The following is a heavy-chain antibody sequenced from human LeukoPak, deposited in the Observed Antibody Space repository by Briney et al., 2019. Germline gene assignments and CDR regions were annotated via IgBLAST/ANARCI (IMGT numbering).Heavy chain of an antibody. Sequence: GGSLRLSCAASGFTFSSYAMHWVRQAPGKGLEWVAVISYDGSNKYYADSVKGRFTISRDNSKNTLYLQMNSLRAEDTAVYYCARGYSPTLRTTGNDYWGQGTLVTVSS. J-gene: IGHJ4*02. D-gene: IGHD1-1*01. V-gene: IGHV3-30-3*01. CDR1: GFTFSSYA. CDR3: ARGYSPTLRTTGNDY. CDR2: ISYDGSNK.